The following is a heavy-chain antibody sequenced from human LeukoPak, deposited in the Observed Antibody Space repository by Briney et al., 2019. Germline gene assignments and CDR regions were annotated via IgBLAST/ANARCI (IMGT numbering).Heavy chain of an antibody. Sequence: PGGSLRLSCAASGFTFSSYGMTWVRQAPGKGLEWVSAISGSGGTTFYADSVKGRFTISRDNSKNTLYLQMNGLRAEDTALYYCAKDLYQGLVPAAIFYWGQGILVTVSS. CDR3: AKDLYQGLVPAAIFY. D-gene: IGHD2-2*01. J-gene: IGHJ4*02. CDR2: ISGSGGTT. CDR1: GFTFSSYG. V-gene: IGHV3-23*01.